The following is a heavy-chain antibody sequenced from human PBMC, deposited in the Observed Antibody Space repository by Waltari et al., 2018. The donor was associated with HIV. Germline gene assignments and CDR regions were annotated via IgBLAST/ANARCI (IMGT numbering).Heavy chain of an antibody. CDR1: GYPFSSSW. CDR2: IKQEGSEK. J-gene: IGHJ4*02. Sequence: EVQLVESGGGLVQPGGPLSLSCAGSGYPFSSSWMSWVRQAPGKGLEWVVSIKQEGSEKYYVDSVKGRFTISRDNAKNSLYLQMNSLRVEDTAVYYCASLAAGVRWYFEYWGQGTLVTVSS. CDR3: ASLAAGVRWYFEY. V-gene: IGHV3-7*01. D-gene: IGHD6-13*01.